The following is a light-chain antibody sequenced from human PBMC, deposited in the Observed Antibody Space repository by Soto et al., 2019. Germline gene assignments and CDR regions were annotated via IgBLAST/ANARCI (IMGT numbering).Light chain of an antibody. CDR1: QSISSY. Sequence: DIQMTQSPSSLSASVGDSVTITCRASQSISSYLNWYYQKPGKAPKLLIFAASNLQSGVPSRFSGSESGTDFTLTISSLQPEDSATYYCQQSYSLPVTFGQGTRLEIK. V-gene: IGKV1-39*01. CDR3: QQSYSLPVT. J-gene: IGKJ5*01. CDR2: AAS.